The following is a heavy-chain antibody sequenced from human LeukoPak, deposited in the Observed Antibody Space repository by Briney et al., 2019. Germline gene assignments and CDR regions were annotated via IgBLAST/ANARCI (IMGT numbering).Heavy chain of an antibody. V-gene: IGHV1-18*01. CDR2: ISAYNGNT. CDR1: GYTFTSYG. D-gene: IGHD3-10*01. J-gene: IGHJ4*02. Sequence: GASVKVSCKASGYTFTSYGISWVRQAPGQGLEWMGWISAYNGNTNYAQKFQGRVTMTTDTSTSTAYMELRGLRSDDTAVYYCARVQHYYGYDYWGQGTLVTVSS. CDR3: ARVQHYYGYDY.